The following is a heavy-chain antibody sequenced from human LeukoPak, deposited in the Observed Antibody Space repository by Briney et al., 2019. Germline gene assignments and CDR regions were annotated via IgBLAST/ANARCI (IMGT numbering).Heavy chain of an antibody. CDR2: IYYSGST. V-gene: IGHV4-59*01. Sequence: SETLSLTCTVSGGSISSYYWSWIRQPPGKGLEWIGYIYYSGSTNYNPSLKSRVTTSVDTSKNQFSLKLSSVTAADTAVYYCARDLGGSNDAFDIWGQGTMVTVSS. J-gene: IGHJ3*02. CDR3: ARDLGGSNDAFDI. CDR1: GGSISSYY.